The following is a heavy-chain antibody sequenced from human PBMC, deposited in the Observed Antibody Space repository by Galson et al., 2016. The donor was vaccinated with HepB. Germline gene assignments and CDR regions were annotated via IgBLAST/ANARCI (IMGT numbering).Heavy chain of an antibody. Sequence: ETMFPTCAVYGGSFSGHYWTWLRQAPGKGLEWIGDINHRRSNNYNQSLKSRLTISVDTSKTQFSLKLSSVTAADTAVYYCVRGRPRLNYYYYNGMDVWGQGTTVTVSS. CDR3: VRGRPRLNYYYYNGMDV. D-gene: IGHD3-10*01. CDR2: INHRRSN. J-gene: IGHJ6*02. CDR1: GGSFSGHY. V-gene: IGHV4-34*01.